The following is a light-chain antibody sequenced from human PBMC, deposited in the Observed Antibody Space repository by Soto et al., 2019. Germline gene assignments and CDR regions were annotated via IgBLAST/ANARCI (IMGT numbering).Light chain of an antibody. Sequence: DLLLTPSPLSLPVTPGEPASISCRSSQSLLHSNGYNYLDWYLQKPGQSPQLLIYLGSNRASGVPDRFSGSGSGTDFTLKISRVEAEDVGVYYCMQPLQTPWTFGQGTKVDI. CDR2: LGS. CDR1: QSLLHSNGYNY. J-gene: IGKJ1*01. V-gene: IGKV2-28*01. CDR3: MQPLQTPWT.